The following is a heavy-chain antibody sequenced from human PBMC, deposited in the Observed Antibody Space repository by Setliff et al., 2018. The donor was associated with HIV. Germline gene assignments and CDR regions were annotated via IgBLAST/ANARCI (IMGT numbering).Heavy chain of an antibody. J-gene: IGHJ6*03. V-gene: IGHV4-39*01. CDR3: ARGRYRSRWYASDHYYIDV. Sequence: SETLSLTCTVSGGSISSSSHYWGWIRQPPGKGLQWIGSIYYRGSTYYNPSLKSRVTISVDTSKNQFSLKLRSVTAADTALYYCARGRYRSRWYASDHYYIDVWGKGTTVTAP. D-gene: IGHD6-13*01. CDR1: GGSISSSSHY. CDR2: IYYRGST.